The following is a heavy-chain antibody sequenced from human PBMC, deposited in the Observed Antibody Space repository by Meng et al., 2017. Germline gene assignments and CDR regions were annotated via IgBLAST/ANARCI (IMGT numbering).Heavy chain of an antibody. CDR3: AREVHYDSSGYYVARAFDI. CDR2: IYYSGST. V-gene: IGHV4-59*01. CDR1: GGSISSYY. J-gene: IGHJ3*02. Sequence: SETLSLTCTVSGGSISSYYWSWIRQPPGKGLEWIGYIYYSGSTNYNPSLKSRVTISVDTSKNQFSLKLSSVTAADTAVYYCAREVHYDSSGYYVARAFDIWGQGTMVTV. D-gene: IGHD3-22*01.